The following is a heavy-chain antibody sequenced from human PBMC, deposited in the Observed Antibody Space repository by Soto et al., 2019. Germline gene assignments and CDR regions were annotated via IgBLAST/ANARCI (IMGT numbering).Heavy chain of an antibody. V-gene: IGHV3-15*07. D-gene: IGHD3-3*01. Sequence: EVQLVESGGGLVKPGGSLRLSCAASGFTFSNAWMNWVRQAPGKGLEWVGRIKSKTDGGTIDYAAPVKGRFTISRDDSKNTLYLQMNSLKTEDTAVYYCTTEGFLEWLYYFDYWGQGTLVTVSS. CDR2: IKSKTDGGTI. CDR3: TTEGFLEWLYYFDY. J-gene: IGHJ4*02. CDR1: GFTFSNAW.